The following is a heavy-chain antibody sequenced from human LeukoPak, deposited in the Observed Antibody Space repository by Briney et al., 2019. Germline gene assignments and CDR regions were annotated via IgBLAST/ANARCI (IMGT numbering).Heavy chain of an antibody. V-gene: IGHV3-30*04. D-gene: IGHD3-10*01. Sequence: GGSLRLSCAASGFTFSSYAMHWVRQAPGKGLEWVAVISYDGSNKYYADSVKGRFTISRDNSKNTLYLQMNSLRAEDTAAYYCARGGGSGSPFYYYYGMDVWGQGTTVTVSS. J-gene: IGHJ6*02. CDR2: ISYDGSNK. CDR1: GFTFSSYA. CDR3: ARGGGSGSPFYYYYGMDV.